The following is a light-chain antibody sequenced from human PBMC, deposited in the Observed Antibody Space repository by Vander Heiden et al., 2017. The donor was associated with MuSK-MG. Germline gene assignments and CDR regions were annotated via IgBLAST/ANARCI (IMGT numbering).Light chain of an antibody. J-gene: IGKJ4*01. CDR1: QSVSSY. Sequence: IVLTHSPAILSLSPGDRAILSCRASQSVSSYLAWYQQKPGQAPRLLIYDASNRATGIPARFSGRWAGTDFTLTISSLEPEDVAVYCWQQRSNCPLTFGGGTKVEIK. CDR2: DAS. V-gene: IGKV3-11*01. CDR3: QQRSNCPLT.